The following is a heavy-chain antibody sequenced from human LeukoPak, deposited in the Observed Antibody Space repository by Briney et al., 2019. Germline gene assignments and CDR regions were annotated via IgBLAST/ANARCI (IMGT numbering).Heavy chain of an antibody. J-gene: IGHJ6*03. CDR1: GFIFSSYW. CDR2: IKKDGSDK. V-gene: IGHV3-7*04. CDR3: ARVAAAGTYYYYYYMDV. D-gene: IGHD6-13*01. Sequence: PGGFLRLSCAASGFIFSSYWMAWVRQAPGKGLEWVANIKKDGSDKNYVDSVKGRFTISRDNSKNTLYLQMGSLRAEDMAVYYCARVAAAGTYYYYYYMDVWGKGTTVTVSS.